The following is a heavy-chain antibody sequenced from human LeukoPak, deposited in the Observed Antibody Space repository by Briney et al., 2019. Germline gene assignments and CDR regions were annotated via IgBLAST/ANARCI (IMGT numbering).Heavy chain of an antibody. CDR1: GFTFSSYS. CDR2: ISSSSSYI. D-gene: IGHD2-2*01. V-gene: IGHV3-21*01. Sequence: GGSLRLSCAASGFTFSSYSMNWVRQAPGKGLEWVSYISSSSSYIYYADSVKGRFTISRDNAKNSLYLQMNSLRAEDTAVYYCARVVVVPAAIYYYGMDVWGQGTTVTVSS. J-gene: IGHJ6*02. CDR3: ARVVVVPAAIYYYGMDV.